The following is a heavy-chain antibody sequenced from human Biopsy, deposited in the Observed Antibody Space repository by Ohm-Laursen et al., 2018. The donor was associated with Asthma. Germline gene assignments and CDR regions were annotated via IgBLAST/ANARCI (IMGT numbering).Heavy chain of an antibody. Sequence: SETLSLTCAVSGGSMTPTSHYWDWIRQAPGKGLEWIGYISYGGKTSYNPSLKNRVTISRDTSNNQFSLMLTSVTAADTAVYFCARRITIFGVVQKDHGMDAWGQGTTVIVSS. CDR3: ARRITIFGVVQKDHGMDA. J-gene: IGHJ6*02. D-gene: IGHD3-3*01. CDR2: ISYGGKT. CDR1: GGSMTPTSHY. V-gene: IGHV4-39*01.